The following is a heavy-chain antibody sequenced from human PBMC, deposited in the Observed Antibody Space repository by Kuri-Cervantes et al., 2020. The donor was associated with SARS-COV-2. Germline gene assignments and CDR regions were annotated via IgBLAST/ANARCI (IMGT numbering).Heavy chain of an antibody. J-gene: IGHJ3*02. CDR2: IIPIFGTA. V-gene: IGHV1-69*05. Sequence: SVKVSCKASGGTFSSYAISWVRQAPGQGLEWMGGIIPIFGTANYAQKFQGRVTITTDESTSTAYMELSSPRSEDTAVYYCASGYYYDSTTPLESGRSAFDIWGQGTMVTVSS. D-gene: IGHD3-22*01. CDR3: ASGYYYDSTTPLESGRSAFDI. CDR1: GGTFSSYA.